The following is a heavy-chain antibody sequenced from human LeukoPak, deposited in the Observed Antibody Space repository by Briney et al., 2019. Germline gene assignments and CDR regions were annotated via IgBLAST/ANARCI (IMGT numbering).Heavy chain of an antibody. CDR1: GFTFSSYA. CDR3: ARENAAGSYST. Sequence: GGSLRLSCAASGFTFSSYAMHWVRQAPGKGLEWVAVISYDGSNKYYADSVKGRFTISRDNSKNTLYLQMNSLRAEDTAVYYCARENAAGSYSTWGQGTLVTVSS. CDR2: ISYDGSNK. D-gene: IGHD1-26*01. V-gene: IGHV3-30-3*01. J-gene: IGHJ5*02.